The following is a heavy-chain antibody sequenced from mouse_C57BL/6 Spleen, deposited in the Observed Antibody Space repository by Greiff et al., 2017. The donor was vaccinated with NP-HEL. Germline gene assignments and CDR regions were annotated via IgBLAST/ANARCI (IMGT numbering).Heavy chain of an antibody. CDR1: GYTFTDYN. CDR3: SNSRYYFDY. Sequence: VQLQQSGPELVKPGASVKMSCKASGYTFTDYNMHWVKQSHGKSLEWIGYINPNNGGTSYNQKFKGKATLTVNKSSSTAYMELRSLTSEDSAVYYCSNSRYYFDYWGQGTTLTVSS. J-gene: IGHJ2*01. CDR2: INPNNGGT. V-gene: IGHV1-22*01. D-gene: IGHD2-5*01.